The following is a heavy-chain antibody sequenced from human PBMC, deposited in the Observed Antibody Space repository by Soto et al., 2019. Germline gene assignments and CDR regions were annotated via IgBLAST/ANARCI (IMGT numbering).Heavy chain of an antibody. CDR1: GGSISSSSYY. CDR2: IYYSGST. Sequence: PSETLSLTCTVSGGSISSSSYYWGWIRQPPGKGLEWIGSIYYSGSTYYNPSLKSRVTISVDTSKNQFSLKLSSVTAADTAVYYCARHRTIFGVVIISWFDPWGQGTLVTVSS. J-gene: IGHJ5*02. V-gene: IGHV4-39*01. D-gene: IGHD3-3*01. CDR3: ARHRTIFGVVIISWFDP.